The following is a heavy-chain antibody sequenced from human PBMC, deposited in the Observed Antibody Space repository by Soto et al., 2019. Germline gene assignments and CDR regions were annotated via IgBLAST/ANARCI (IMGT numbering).Heavy chain of an antibody. V-gene: IGHV3-23*01. CDR2: ISGSGGST. CDR1: GFSFSSSP. J-gene: IGHJ6*02. Sequence: GGSLRLSCAASGFSFSSSPMSWVRQVPGKGLEWVSAISGSGGSTYYADSVKGRFTISRDNSKNTLYLQMNSLRAEDTAVYYCAKVFYDFWSGYYPYYYYGMDVWGQGTTVTVSS. CDR3: AKVFYDFWSGYYPYYYYGMDV. D-gene: IGHD3-3*01.